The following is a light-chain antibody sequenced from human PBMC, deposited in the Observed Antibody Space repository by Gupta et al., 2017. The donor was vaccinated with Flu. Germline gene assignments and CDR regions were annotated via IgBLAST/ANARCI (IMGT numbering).Light chain of an antibody. CDR3: ALFMRKYLWL. CDR2: TTN. J-gene: IGLJ3*02. V-gene: IGLV8-61*01. CDR1: TGPVSPTYR. Sequence: QTVVTQEPSLSVSPAGTVTDTCSLTTGPVSPTYRPTSSKQTTGQAPRTLVYTTNSRSAVVPDRFSGSIVGNRAALTITGAQAEDESYYYCALFMRKYLWLFGGGTKLTVL.